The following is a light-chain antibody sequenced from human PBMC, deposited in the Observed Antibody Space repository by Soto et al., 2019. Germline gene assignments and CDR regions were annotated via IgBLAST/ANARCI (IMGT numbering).Light chain of an antibody. CDR2: GAS. CDR1: ENIRDF. V-gene: IGKV1-39*01. CDR3: QQSYSTPRT. Sequence: DIQMTQSPSSLSTSVGDRVTITCRASENIRDFVNWYQQKPGKAPNLLIYGASTLQGGVPSRFSGSGSATDFTLTISSLQHEDFATYYCQQSYSTPRTFGQGTKVDIK. J-gene: IGKJ1*01.